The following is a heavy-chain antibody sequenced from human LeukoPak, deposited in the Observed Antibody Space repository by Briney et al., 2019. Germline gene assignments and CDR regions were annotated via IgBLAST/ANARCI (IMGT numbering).Heavy chain of an antibody. CDR2: IYPGDSDT. V-gene: IGHV5-51*01. D-gene: IGHD2-15*01. J-gene: IGHJ1*01. CDR3: ARLDCSGGSCYPSGYFQH. Sequence: GESLEISLQGSGYRFTSYWIGWGRPMPGKGLGWVGIIYPGDSDTRYSPSFQGQVTISADKSISTAYLQWSSLKASDTAMYYCARLDCSGGSCYPSGYFQHWGQGTLVTVSS. CDR1: GYRFTSYW.